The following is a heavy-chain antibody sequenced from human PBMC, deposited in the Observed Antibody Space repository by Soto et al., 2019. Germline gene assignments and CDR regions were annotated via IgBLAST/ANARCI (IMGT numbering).Heavy chain of an antibody. CDR1: GDSISSGNYY. J-gene: IGHJ4*02. Sequence: PSETLSLTCTVSGDSISSGNYYWSWIRQHPGKGLEWIGYIYYTGTSYYNPSLESRVTISVDTSKNQFSLELKSVTAADTAVHFCARGPPLKIDDNNGYYYVFDYWGQGALVTVSS. D-gene: IGHD3-22*01. V-gene: IGHV4-31*03. CDR2: IYYTGTS. CDR3: ARGPPLKIDDNNGYYYVFDY.